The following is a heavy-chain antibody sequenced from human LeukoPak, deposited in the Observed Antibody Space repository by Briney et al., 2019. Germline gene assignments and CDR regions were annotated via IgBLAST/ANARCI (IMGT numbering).Heavy chain of an antibody. CDR1: GYTFTGYY. D-gene: IGHD2-15*01. CDR3: ARVRVVAGLRYYYYYGMDV. Sequence: GASVKVSCKASGYTFTGYYMHWVRQAPGQGVDGMGWINPNSGGTNYAQKFQGRVTMTRDTSISTAYMELSRLRSDDTAVYYRARVRVVAGLRYYYYYGMDVWGQGTTVTVSS. CDR2: INPNSGGT. V-gene: IGHV1-2*02. J-gene: IGHJ6*02.